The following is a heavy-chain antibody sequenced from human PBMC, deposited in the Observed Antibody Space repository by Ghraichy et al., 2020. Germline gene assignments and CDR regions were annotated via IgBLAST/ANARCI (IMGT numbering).Heavy chain of an antibody. V-gene: IGHV3-30*18. CDR1: GFTFSRYG. CDR2: ISYDGSKK. D-gene: IGHD3-22*01. CDR3: AKERDTSGYYSFRGDYYGMDG. Sequence: GGSLRLSCAASGFTFSRYGMHWVRQAPGKGLEWVAVISYDGSKKNYADSVKGRFTISRDNSKNTLYVQMNSLRAEDTAVYYCAKERDTSGYYSFRGDYYGMDGWGQGNTVTVSS. J-gene: IGHJ6*02.